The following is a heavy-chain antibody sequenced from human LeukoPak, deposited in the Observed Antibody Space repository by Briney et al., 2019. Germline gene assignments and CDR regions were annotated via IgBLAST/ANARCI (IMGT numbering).Heavy chain of an antibody. CDR1: GFTFSSYS. CDR3: ARFRSSGQPYNWFDP. Sequence: PGGSLRLSCAASGFTFSSYSMNWVRQAPGKGLEWVSYISSSSSSTIYYADSVKGRFTISRDNAKNSLYLQMNSLRDEDTAVYYCARFRSSGQPYNWFDPWGQGTLVTVSS. J-gene: IGHJ5*02. D-gene: IGHD3-22*01. CDR2: ISSSSSSTI. V-gene: IGHV3-48*02.